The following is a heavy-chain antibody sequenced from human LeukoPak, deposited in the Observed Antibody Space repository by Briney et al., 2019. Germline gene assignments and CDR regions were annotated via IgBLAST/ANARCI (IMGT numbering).Heavy chain of an antibody. V-gene: IGHV4-39*07. J-gene: IGHJ6*03. D-gene: IGHD3-10*01. CDR1: GGSISTSNYY. CDR3: ARFRGDYYYYYMDV. Sequence: SETLSLTCTVSGGSISTSNYYWGWIRQPPGKGLEWIGSIYYSGSTYYIPSLKSRVTISVDTSKNQFSLKLSSVTAADTAVYYCARFRGDYYYYYMDVWGKGTTVTVSS. CDR2: IYYSGST.